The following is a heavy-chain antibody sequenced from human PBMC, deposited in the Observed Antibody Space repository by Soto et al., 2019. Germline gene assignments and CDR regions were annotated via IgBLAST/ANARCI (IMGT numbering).Heavy chain of an antibody. CDR2: IYYSGST. J-gene: IGHJ6*02. Sequence: SETLSLTCTVSGGSISSYYWSWIRQPPGKGLEWIGYIYYSGSTNYNPSLKSRVTISVDTSKNQFSLKLSSVTAADTAVYYCARGLHYYYGMDVWGQGTTVTVSS. CDR1: GGSISSYY. V-gene: IGHV4-59*01. CDR3: ARGLHYYYGMDV.